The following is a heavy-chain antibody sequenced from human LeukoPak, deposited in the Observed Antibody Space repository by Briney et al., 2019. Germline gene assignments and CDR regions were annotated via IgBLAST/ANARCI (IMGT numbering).Heavy chain of an antibody. CDR2: ISSNGGRS. Sequence: GGSLRLSCSASGFTFSAYAMYWVRQAPGKGLEYVSGISSNGGRSFYADSVKGRFTISRDNSKNTLDLQMSSLRSEDTAVYYCAREPMTTVTRVAYGMDVWGQGTTVTVSS. CDR3: AREPMTTVTRVAYGMDV. J-gene: IGHJ6*02. CDR1: GFTFSAYA. D-gene: IGHD4-17*01. V-gene: IGHV3-64*04.